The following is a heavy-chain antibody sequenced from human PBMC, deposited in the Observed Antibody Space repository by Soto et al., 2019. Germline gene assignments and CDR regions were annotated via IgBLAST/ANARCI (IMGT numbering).Heavy chain of an antibody. CDR1: GFTFSTYV. V-gene: IGHV3-23*01. CDR3: TTGTEEGSGKFYSH. J-gene: IGHJ4*02. Sequence: GGSLRLSCAASGFTFSTYVMTWVRQAPGKGLEWLSAIHGSGVGTYYAESVKGRFTISRDNSRNTLYLQMNSLGAEDTAVYYCTTGTEEGSGKFYSHWGQGTLVTVSS. CDR2: IHGSGVGT. D-gene: IGHD3-10*01.